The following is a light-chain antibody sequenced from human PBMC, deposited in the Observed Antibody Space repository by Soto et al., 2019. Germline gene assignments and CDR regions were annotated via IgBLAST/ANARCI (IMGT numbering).Light chain of an antibody. CDR2: DAS. CDR3: QQYSDWPPVT. Sequence: EIVMTQSPATLSVSPGETGTLSCRASQSVSRNVAWYQQRPGQPPRLLIFDASTMATGVPARFTGRGSETEFTLTINSLQSDDFALYYCQQYSDWPPVTFGGGTKV. V-gene: IGKV3D-15*01. CDR1: QSVSRN. J-gene: IGKJ4*01.